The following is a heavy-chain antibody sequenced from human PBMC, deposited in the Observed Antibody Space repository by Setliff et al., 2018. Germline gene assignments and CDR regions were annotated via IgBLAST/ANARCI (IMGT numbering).Heavy chain of an antibody. CDR2: ISAYTGNA. V-gene: IGHV1-18*01. Sequence: ASVKVSCKASGSTFTDSIVNWVRQAPGQGLEWMGWISAYTGNAYYAHKLQDRVTMTTDTSTGTAYMELRSPTSDDTAVYYCSRLVRYCTTTSCQRLSGDEYWGQGTVVTVSS. D-gene: IGHD2-2*01. J-gene: IGHJ4*02. CDR3: SRLVRYCTTTSCQRLSGDEY. CDR1: GSTFTDSI.